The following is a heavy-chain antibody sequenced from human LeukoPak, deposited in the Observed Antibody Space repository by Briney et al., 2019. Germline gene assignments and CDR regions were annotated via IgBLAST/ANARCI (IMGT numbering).Heavy chain of an antibody. CDR1: GFTFNAYA. D-gene: IGHD1-14*01. V-gene: IGHV3-30*01. CDR2: VSNDGRDK. Sequence: GGSLRLSCAASGFTFNAYAMHWVRQAPGKGLEWVAVVSNDGRDKHYADSVKGRFTISRDNSENTLYLQMNTLRAEDTAVYYCARDRNSPAKYYFDYWGQGTLVTVSS. CDR3: ARDRNSPAKYYFDY. J-gene: IGHJ4*02.